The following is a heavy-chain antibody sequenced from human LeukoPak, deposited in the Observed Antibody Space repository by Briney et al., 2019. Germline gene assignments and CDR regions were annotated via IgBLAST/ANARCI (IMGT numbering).Heavy chain of an antibody. D-gene: IGHD3-10*01. CDR3: ARVRGSGSYYNVDNWFDP. J-gene: IGHJ5*02. V-gene: IGHV1-69*06. Sequence: KVSCQASGGTFSSYAISWVRQAPGQGLEWMGGIIPIFGTANYAQKFQGRVTITADKSTSTAYRELSSVRSEDTAVYYCARVRGSGSYYNVDNWFDPWGQETLVTVSS. CDR1: GGTFSSYA. CDR2: IIPIFGTA.